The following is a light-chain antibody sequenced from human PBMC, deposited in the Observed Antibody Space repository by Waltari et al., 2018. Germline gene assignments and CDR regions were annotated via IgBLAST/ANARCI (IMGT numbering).Light chain of an antibody. J-gene: IGLJ2*01. CDR3: SSYADSNVL. CDR1: SGDIGAYNS. V-gene: IGLV2-8*01. Sequence: QSALTQPPSASGSPGQSVTISCTGTSGDIGAYNSVSWYQQHPGRAPKLMIYEVTKRPSGSPDRFSGSRSGTTASLTVSGLQTEDEADYFCSSYADSNVLFGGGTKLTVL. CDR2: EVT.